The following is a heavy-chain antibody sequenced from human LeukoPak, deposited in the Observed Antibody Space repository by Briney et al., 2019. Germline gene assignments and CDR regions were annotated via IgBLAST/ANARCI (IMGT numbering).Heavy chain of an antibody. Sequence: SETLSLTCTVSGGSISSYYWSWIRQPAGKGLEWIGRIYTSGSTNYNPSLKSRVTMSVDTSKNQFSLKLSSVTAEDTAVYYCARALSIAAGGSLDYWGQGTLVTVSS. CDR2: IYTSGST. CDR3: ARALSIAAGGSLDY. J-gene: IGHJ4*02. CDR1: GGSISSYY. D-gene: IGHD6-13*01. V-gene: IGHV4-4*07.